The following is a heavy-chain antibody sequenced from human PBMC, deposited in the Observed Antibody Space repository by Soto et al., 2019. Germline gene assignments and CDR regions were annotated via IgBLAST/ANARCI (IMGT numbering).Heavy chain of an antibody. D-gene: IGHD1-1*01. J-gene: IGHJ3*02. CDR1: GFTFSSYG. CDR2: ISYDGSNK. V-gene: IGHV3-30*18. CDR3: AKGRTTAGENAFDI. Sequence: QVQLVESGGGVVQPGRSLRLSCAASGFTFSSYGMHWVRQAPGKGLEWVAVISYDGSNKYYADSVKGRFTISRDNSKNTLYLQMNSLRAKDTAVYYCAKGRTTAGENAFDIWGQGTMVTVSS.